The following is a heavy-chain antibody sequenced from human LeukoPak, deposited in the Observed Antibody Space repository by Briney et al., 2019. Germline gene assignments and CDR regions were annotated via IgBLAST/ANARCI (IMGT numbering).Heavy chain of an antibody. D-gene: IGHD3-22*01. V-gene: IGHV5-51*01. J-gene: IGHJ6*02. Sequence: GESLKISCKGFGYTFETYWIAWVRPMPGKGLEWMGVIYPGDSDTRYSPSFQGQVTFSADKSITTAYLHWSSLKASGTAMYYCARRGYDTSRPGLYGLDVWGQGTTVTVSS. CDR3: ARRGYDTSRPGLYGLDV. CDR1: GYTFETYW. CDR2: IYPGDSDT.